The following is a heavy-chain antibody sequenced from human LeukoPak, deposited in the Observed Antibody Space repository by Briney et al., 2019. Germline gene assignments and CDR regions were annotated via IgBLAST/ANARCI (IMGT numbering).Heavy chain of an antibody. V-gene: IGHV3-20*04. D-gene: IGHD6-19*01. CDR1: GFTFDDYG. Sequence: GGSLRLSCAASGFTFDDYGMSWVRQAPGKGLEWVSHINWDGGSTGYAVCVRGRFTISRDNAKNSLYLQMNSVRAEDTALYYCARVSDISVAAYFDYWGQGTRVTVSS. J-gene: IGHJ4*02. CDR3: ARVSDISVAAYFDY. CDR2: INWDGGST.